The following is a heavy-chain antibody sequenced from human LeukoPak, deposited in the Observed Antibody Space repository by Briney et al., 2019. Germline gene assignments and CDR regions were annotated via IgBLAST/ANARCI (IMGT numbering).Heavy chain of an antibody. Sequence: PGGSLRLSCAASGFTFSSYWMSWVRQAPGKGLEWVANIKQDGSEKYYVDSVKGRFTISRDNAKNSLYLQMNSLRAEDTAVYYCARDSQAVSITMVRGVSGHGFDYWGQGTLVTVSS. CDR2: IKQDGSEK. D-gene: IGHD3-10*01. CDR3: ARDSQAVSITMVRGVSGHGFDY. J-gene: IGHJ4*02. V-gene: IGHV3-7*01. CDR1: GFTFSSYW.